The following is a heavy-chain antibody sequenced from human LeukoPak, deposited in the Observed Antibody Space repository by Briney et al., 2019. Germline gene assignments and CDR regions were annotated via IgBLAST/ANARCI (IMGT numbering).Heavy chain of an antibody. CDR3: ARDSTSYSYNISGYPNWFDP. Sequence: GASVKVSCKASGYTFTSYAMNWVRQAPGQGLEWMGWINTNTGNPTYAQGFTGRFVFSLDTSVSTAYLQISSLRAEDTAVYYCARDSTSYSYNISGYPNWFDPWGQGTLVTVSS. J-gene: IGHJ5*02. V-gene: IGHV7-4-1*02. CDR1: GYTFTSYA. D-gene: IGHD3-22*01. CDR2: INTNTGNP.